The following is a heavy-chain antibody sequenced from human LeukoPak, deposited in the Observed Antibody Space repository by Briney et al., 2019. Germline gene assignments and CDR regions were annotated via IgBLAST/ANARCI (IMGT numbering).Heavy chain of an antibody. D-gene: IGHD3-22*01. CDR3: ARMYYYDSSGLRYFDY. J-gene: IGHJ4*02. V-gene: IGHV4-59*01. Sequence: SETLSLTCTVSGGSISSFYWSWIRQPLGKGLEWIGNIDYSGRTKYNPSLMSRATLLKDAPKNQFSLKLSSVTAADTAVYYCARMYYYDSSGLRYFDYWGQGTLVTVSS. CDR2: IDYSGRT. CDR1: GGSISSFY.